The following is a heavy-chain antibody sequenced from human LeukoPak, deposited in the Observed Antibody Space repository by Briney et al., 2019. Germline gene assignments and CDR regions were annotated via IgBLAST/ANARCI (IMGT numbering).Heavy chain of an antibody. V-gene: IGHV3-7*01. D-gene: IGHD2-2*02. CDR3: AKGPKDIVVVPAAIGYFQH. J-gene: IGHJ1*01. CDR1: GFTFSSYW. CDR2: IKQDGSEK. Sequence: GGSLRLSCAASGFTFSSYWMSWVRQAPGKGLEWVANIKQDGSEKYYVDSVKGRFTISRDNSKNTLYLQMNSLRAEDTAVYYCAKGPKDIVVVPAAIGYFQHWGQGTLVTVSS.